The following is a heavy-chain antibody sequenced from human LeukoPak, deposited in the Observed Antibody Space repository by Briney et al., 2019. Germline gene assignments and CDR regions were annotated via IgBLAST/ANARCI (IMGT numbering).Heavy chain of an antibody. CDR3: SRHGYDILTGYPQGYFDY. J-gene: IGHJ4*02. Sequence: PGEFLKISCKGSGYSFTCYWLGWGRQMPGKGLEWMGIIYPGDSDTRYSPSFEGQVTISADKSISTAYLQWSSLRASYTAMYYCSRHGYDILTGYPQGYFDYWGQGTLVTVSS. D-gene: IGHD3-9*01. V-gene: IGHV5-51*01. CDR2: IYPGDSDT. CDR1: GYSFTCYW.